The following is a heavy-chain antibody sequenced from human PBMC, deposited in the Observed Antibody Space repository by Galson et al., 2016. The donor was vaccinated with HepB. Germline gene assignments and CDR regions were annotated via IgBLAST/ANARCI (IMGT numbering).Heavy chain of an antibody. Sequence: SLRLSCAASGFSFSTYTMGWVRQAPGKGLGWVSTFDFHTGWTLYADSVKGLFTISRDTSKNTLYLQMNSLRVEDTAIYYCSEAYSGGSPYRAFDFRGQGTGVTVSP. V-gene: IGHV3-23*01. D-gene: IGHD2-15*01. CDR3: SEAYSGGSPYRAFDF. J-gene: IGHJ3*01. CDR2: FDFHTGWT. CDR1: GFSFSTYT.